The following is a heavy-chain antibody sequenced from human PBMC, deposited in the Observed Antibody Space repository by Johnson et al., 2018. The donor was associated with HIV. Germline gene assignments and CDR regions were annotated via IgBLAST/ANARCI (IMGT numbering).Heavy chain of an antibody. V-gene: IGHV3-20*04. D-gene: IGHD2-21*01. CDR3: AKDFVTHGAFDI. CDR2: INWNGGRT. J-gene: IGHJ3*02. CDR1: GFIFDDYD. Sequence: VQLVESGGGVVRPGGSLRLSCAGSGFIFDDYDMTWVRQAPGKGLEWVSGINWNGGRTGYADSVKGRFTISRDTSKNTLYLQMNSLRAEDTAVYYCAKDFVTHGAFDIWGQGTMVTVSS.